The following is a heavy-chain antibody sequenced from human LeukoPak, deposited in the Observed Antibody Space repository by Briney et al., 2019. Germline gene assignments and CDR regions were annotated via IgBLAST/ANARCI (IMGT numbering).Heavy chain of an antibody. CDR2: IWYDGSNK. V-gene: IGHV3-33*01. D-gene: IGHD5-18*01. Sequence: LTGGSLRLSCAASGFTFSSYGMHWVRQAPGKGLEWVAVIWYDGSNKYYADSVKGRFTTSRDNSKNTLYLQMNSLRAEDTAVYYCARQRGYSYGYDYWGQGTLVTVSS. CDR1: GFTFSSYG. J-gene: IGHJ4*02. CDR3: ARQRGYSYGYDY.